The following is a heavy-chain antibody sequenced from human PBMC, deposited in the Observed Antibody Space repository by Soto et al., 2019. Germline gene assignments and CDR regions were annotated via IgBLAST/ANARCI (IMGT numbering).Heavy chain of an antibody. J-gene: IGHJ5*02. CDR1: GFTFTNYA. D-gene: IGHD6-19*01. CDR3: ARDLSASYSSGWYGSWFDP. CDR2: ISVSGGSA. V-gene: IGHV3-23*01. Sequence: EVQLLESGGGLVQPGGSLRLSCAASGFTFTNYAMSWVRQAPEKGLEWVSAISVSGGSAYYADSVKGRFTISRDNSENTLYLQMNSLRAEDTAEYYCARDLSASYSSGWYGSWFDPWGQGTLVTVSS.